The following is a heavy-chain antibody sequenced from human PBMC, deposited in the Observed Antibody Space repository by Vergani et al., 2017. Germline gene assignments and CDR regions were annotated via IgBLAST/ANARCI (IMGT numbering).Heavy chain of an antibody. CDR3: ANGVSDSSGYYDY. CDR1: GFTFSSYG. V-gene: IGHV3-30*18. CDR2: ISYDGSNK. D-gene: IGHD3-22*01. J-gene: IGHJ4*02. Sequence: VQLLESGGGVVQPGRSLRLSCAASGFTFSSYGMHWVRQAPGKGLEWVAVISYDGSNKYYADSVKGRFTISRDNSKNTLYLQMNSLRAEDTAVYYCANGVSDSSGYYDYWGQGTLVTVSS.